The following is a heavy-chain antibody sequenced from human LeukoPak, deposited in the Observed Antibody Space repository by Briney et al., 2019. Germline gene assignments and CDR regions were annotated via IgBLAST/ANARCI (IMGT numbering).Heavy chain of an antibody. D-gene: IGHD3-22*01. J-gene: IGHJ1*01. CDR3: ARVGWYYDSSGYSAEYFQH. CDR2: IYTSGST. Sequence: SETLSLTCTVSGGSISSGSYYWSWIRQPAGKGLEWIGRIYTSGSTNYNPSLKSRVTISVDTSKNQFSLKLRSVTAADTAVYYCARVGWYYDSSGYSAEYFQHWGQGTLVTVSS. CDR1: GGSISSGSYY. V-gene: IGHV4-61*02.